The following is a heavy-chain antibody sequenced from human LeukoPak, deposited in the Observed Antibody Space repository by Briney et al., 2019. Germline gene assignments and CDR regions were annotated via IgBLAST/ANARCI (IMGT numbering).Heavy chain of an antibody. CDR1: GGSISSGGYY. CDR2: IYYTGST. Sequence: PSETLSLTCTASGGSISSGGYYWSWVRQRPGKGPEWIGYIYYTGSTSHNPSLKSRVFISGDTSKNQFSLRLTSVTAADTAVYYCARGDGHYYYDRWGQGTLVTVST. D-gene: IGHD3-22*01. V-gene: IGHV4-31*03. CDR3: ARGDGHYYYDR. J-gene: IGHJ1*01.